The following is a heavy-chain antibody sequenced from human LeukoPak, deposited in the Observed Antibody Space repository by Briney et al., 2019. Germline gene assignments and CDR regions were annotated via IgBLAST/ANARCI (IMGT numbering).Heavy chain of an antibody. D-gene: IGHD2-15*01. CDR2: MNPNSGNT. Sequence: GASVRVSCKASGYTFTSNDLNWVRQASGQGLEWMGWMNPNSGNTGYAQKFQGRLTMTRNNSISTTYMELSSLRSEDTALYYCARRDNTGFDSRGKGTLVTVSS. CDR1: GYTFTSND. J-gene: IGHJ4*02. CDR3: ARRDNTGFDS. V-gene: IGHV1-8*01.